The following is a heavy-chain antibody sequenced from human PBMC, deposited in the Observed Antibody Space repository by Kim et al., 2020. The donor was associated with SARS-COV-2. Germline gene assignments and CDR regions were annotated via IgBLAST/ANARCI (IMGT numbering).Heavy chain of an antibody. J-gene: IGHJ6*02. D-gene: IGHD4-17*01. CDR3: AKDHGTVTRSGFDKYGMDV. CDR1: GFTFSSYA. CDR2: ISGSGGST. V-gene: IGHV3-23*01. Sequence: GGSLRLSCAASGFTFSSYAMSWVRQAPGKGLEWVSAISGSGGSTYYADSVKGRFTISRDNSKNTLYLQMNSLRAEDTAVYYCAKDHGTVTRSGFDKYGMDVWGQGTTVTVSS.